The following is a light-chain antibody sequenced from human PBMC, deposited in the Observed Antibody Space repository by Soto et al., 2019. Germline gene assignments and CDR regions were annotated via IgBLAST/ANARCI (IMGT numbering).Light chain of an antibody. V-gene: IGKV1-33*01. J-gene: IGKJ4*01. CDR2: DAS. Sequence: DIQMNQSPSSLSASVGDRVTVTCQASQDISNRLNWYQQKPGKAPKLLIYDASNLETGVPSRFSGSGSGTDFTFTISSLQPEDIATYYCQQYDNLPLTFGGGTKVDIK. CDR1: QDISNR. CDR3: QQYDNLPLT.